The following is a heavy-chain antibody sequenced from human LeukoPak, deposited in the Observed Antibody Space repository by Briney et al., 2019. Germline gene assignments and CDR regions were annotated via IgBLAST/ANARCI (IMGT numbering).Heavy chain of an antibody. CDR3: ASGGWYRGY. CDR2: INHRGST. J-gene: IGHJ4*02. V-gene: IGHV4-34*01. D-gene: IGHD2-15*01. Sequence: MRSETLSPTCAVYGGSFSGYYWTWIRQTPGKGLEWIGEINHRGSTNYNPSLESRVTISVDTSKNHFSLDLTPVTAADTAVYYCASGGWYRGYWGQGTLVTVSS. CDR1: GGSFSGYY.